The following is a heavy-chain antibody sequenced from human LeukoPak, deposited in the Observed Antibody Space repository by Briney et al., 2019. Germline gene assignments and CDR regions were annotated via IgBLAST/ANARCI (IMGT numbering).Heavy chain of an antibody. V-gene: IGHV3-30*18. J-gene: IGHJ4*02. CDR2: ISSGGSNK. D-gene: IGHD2-15*01. Sequence: GGSLRLSCAASGFTFSHYAMHWVRQAPGKGLEWVAVISSGGSNKFYADSVKGRFTIYRDNSKNTLYLQMNSLRAEDTAVYYCAKDVGMIGYCSGGSCYAIDYWGQGTLVTVSS. CDR1: GFTFSHYA. CDR3: AKDVGMIGYCSGGSCYAIDY.